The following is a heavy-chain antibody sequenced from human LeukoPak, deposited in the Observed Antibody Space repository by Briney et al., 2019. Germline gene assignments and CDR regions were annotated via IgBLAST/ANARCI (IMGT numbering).Heavy chain of an antibody. D-gene: IGHD3-22*01. J-gene: IGHJ3*02. CDR1: GGSISTYY. V-gene: IGHV4-59*01. CDR2: IYYSGST. CDR3: AREYNYYDSSGWDAFEI. Sequence: PSETLSLTCTVSGGSISTYYWNWIRQPPGKGLEWIGYIYYSGSTNYNPSLTGRVTISVDTSKNQFFLKLSSVTAADTAAYYCAREYNYYDSSGWDAFEIWGQGTMVTVSS.